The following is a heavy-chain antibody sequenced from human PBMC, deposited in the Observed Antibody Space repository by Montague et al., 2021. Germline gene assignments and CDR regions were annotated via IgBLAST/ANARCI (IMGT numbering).Heavy chain of an antibody. Sequence: ETLSLTCAVSSGSIFHAHWSWVRQPPGKGLEWLGSMFYGGATSNNPSLKSRVTISIDTSTNQFSLKLSFVTAADTAVYYCAKQDYFVSGTSYKGFDPWGQGILVTVSS. V-gene: IGHV4-59*08. CDR1: SGSIFHAH. CDR2: MFYGGAT. J-gene: IGHJ5*02. D-gene: IGHD3-10*01. CDR3: AKQDYFVSGTSYKGFDP.